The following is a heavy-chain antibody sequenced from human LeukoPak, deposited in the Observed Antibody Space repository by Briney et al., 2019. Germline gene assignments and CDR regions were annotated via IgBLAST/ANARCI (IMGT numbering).Heavy chain of an antibody. J-gene: IGHJ4*02. CDR1: GFTFSSYS. CDR2: ISSSSSYI. CDR3: ARAHNWKYGSFDF. D-gene: IGHD1-7*01. Sequence: GGSLRLSCAASGFTFSSYSMNWVRQAPGKGLEWVSCISSSSSYIYYADSVKGRFTISRDNAKNSLYLQMSSLRAEDTAVYYCARAHNWKYGSFDFWGQGTLVTVSS. V-gene: IGHV3-21*01.